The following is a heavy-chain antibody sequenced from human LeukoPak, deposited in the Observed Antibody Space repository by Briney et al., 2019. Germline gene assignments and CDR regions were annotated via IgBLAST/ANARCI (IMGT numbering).Heavy chain of an antibody. J-gene: IGHJ4*02. D-gene: IGHD2-15*01. V-gene: IGHV4-4*07. CDR1: GGSISNYY. CDR3: ARARSGYCSGGPCPYYLDY. Sequence: PSETLSLTCTVSGGSISNYYGSWIRQPARKGLEWIGRIYTSGNTKYNPSLECRVTMSLATSKNQFSLRLTSVTAADTAVYYCARARSGYCSGGPCPYYLDYWGQGTLVTVSS. CDR2: IYTSGNT.